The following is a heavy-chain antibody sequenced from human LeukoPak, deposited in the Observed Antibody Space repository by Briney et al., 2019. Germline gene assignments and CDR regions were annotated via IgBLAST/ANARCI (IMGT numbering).Heavy chain of an antibody. V-gene: IGHV3-7*01. CDR2: IKQDGSEK. CDR3: ARVPAADYYYYFHMDV. CDR1: GFTFSSYW. D-gene: IGHD2-2*01. J-gene: IGHJ6*03. Sequence: GGSLRLSCAASGFTFSSYWLSWVRQAPGKGLEWVANIKQDGSEKCYVDSVKGRFTISRDNAKNSLYLQMSSLRAEDTAVYYCARVPAADYYYYFHMDVWGKGTKVTLSS.